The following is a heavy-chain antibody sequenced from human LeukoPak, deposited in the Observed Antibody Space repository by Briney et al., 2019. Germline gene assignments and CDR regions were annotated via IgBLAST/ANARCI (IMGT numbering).Heavy chain of an antibody. D-gene: IGHD2-2*01. Sequence: SETLSLTCAVYGGSFSGYYWSWIRQPPGKGLEWIGEINHSGSTNYNPSLKSRVTISVDTSKNQFSLKLSSVTAADTAVYYCARRRARVPAALNAFDNWGQGTMVTVSS. J-gene: IGHJ3*02. CDR1: GGSFSGYY. CDR3: ARRRARVPAALNAFDN. CDR2: INHSGST. V-gene: IGHV4-34*01.